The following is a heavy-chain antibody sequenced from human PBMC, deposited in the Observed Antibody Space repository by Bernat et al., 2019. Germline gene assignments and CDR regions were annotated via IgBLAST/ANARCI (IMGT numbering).Heavy chain of an antibody. J-gene: IGHJ4*02. CDR1: GFTFSSYA. Sequence: VQLVESGGGSVQPGGSLRLSCAASGFTFSSYAMGWVRQAPGKGLEWVSGISGGGGSTNYAASVKGRFTVSSDNSKNKLYLQMNSLRAEETAVYYCEKDSDRATLLLFDYWSQGTLVTGSS. CDR3: EKDSDRATLLLFDY. CDR2: ISGGGGST. D-gene: IGHD5-18*01. V-gene: IGHV3-23*04.